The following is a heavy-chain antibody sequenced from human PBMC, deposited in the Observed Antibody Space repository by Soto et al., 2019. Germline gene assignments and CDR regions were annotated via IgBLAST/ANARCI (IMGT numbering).Heavy chain of an antibody. Sequence: GGSLRLSCAASGFTVSGSYMSWVRQAPGKGLEWVSVIFADGTTYYADSVKGRFTISRDNSENTVYLQMNSLRAEDTAVYYCAKTITRYFDYWGQGTLVTAPQ. D-gene: IGHD3-10*01. CDR3: AKTITRYFDY. V-gene: IGHV3-53*01. CDR2: IFADGTT. CDR1: GFTVSGSY. J-gene: IGHJ4*02.